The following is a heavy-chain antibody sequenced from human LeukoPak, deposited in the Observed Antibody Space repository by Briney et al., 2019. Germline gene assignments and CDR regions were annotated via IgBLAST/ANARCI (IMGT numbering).Heavy chain of an antibody. V-gene: IGHV4-39*01. Sequence: SETLSLTCTVSGGSISNYYWGWIRQPPGKGLEWIGSIYYSGSTYYNPSLKSRVTISVDTSKNQFSLKLSSVTAADTAVYYCTRQMEGLRLLEWLMGDAFDIWGQGTMVTVSS. CDR1: GGSISNYY. D-gene: IGHD3-3*01. J-gene: IGHJ3*02. CDR2: IYYSGST. CDR3: TRQMEGLRLLEWLMGDAFDI.